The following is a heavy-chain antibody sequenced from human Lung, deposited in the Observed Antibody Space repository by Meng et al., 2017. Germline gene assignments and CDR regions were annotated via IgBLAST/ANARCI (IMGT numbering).Heavy chain of an antibody. CDR1: GYISTDYD. D-gene: IGHD6-13*01. J-gene: IGHJ2*01. CDR2: ISVKNGEA. CDR3: ARYVPNGSFWYFDF. V-gene: IGHV1-18*01. Sequence: QVKRVQSGADTKKPGSLMKVSWKASGYISTDYDISWVRQAPGQGLEWMGWISVKNGEAKYPQNFQGRVTMTTDTTTSTAYMELRSLTSDDTAVYYCARYVPNGSFWYFDFWGRGTLVTVSS.